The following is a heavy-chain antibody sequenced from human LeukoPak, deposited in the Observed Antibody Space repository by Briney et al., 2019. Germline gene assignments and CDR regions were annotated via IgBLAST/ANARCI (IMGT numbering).Heavy chain of an antibody. CDR2: ISGSGGST. Sequence: GGSLRLSCAAPGFTFSSYAMSWVRQAPGKGLEWVSAISGSGGSTYYADSVKGRFTISRDNSKNTLYLQMNSLRAEDTAVYYCAKTASNYYDSSGYYYYYYYMDVWGKGTTVTVSS. V-gene: IGHV3-23*01. CDR1: GFTFSSYA. CDR3: AKTASNYYDSSGYYYYYYYMDV. J-gene: IGHJ6*03. D-gene: IGHD3-22*01.